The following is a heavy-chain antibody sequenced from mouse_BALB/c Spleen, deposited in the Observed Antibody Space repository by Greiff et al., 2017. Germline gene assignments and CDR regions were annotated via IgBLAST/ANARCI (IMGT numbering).Heavy chain of an antibody. V-gene: IGHV1S29*02. CDR2: IYPYNGGT. J-gene: IGHJ3*01. CDR3: ARGYYYGSSLFAY. D-gene: IGHD1-1*01. CDR1: GYTFTDYN. Sequence: VQLKESGPELVKPGASVKISCKASGYTFTDYNMHWVKQSHGKSLEWIGYIYPYNGGTGYNQKFKSKATLTVDNSSSTAYMELRSLTSEDSAVYYCARGYYYGSSLFAYWGQGTLVTVSA.